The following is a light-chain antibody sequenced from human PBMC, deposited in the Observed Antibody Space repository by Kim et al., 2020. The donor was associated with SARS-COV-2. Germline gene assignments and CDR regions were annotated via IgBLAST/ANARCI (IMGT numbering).Light chain of an antibody. CDR2: GKN. CDR3: NSRDSSGNHLV. Sequence: SYELTQDPAVSVALGQTVRITCQGDSLRSYYASWYQQKPGQAPVLVIYGKNNRLSGIPDRFSGSSSGNTASLTTTGAQAEDEADYYCNSRDSSGNHLVFGGVTQLTVL. V-gene: IGLV3-19*01. J-gene: IGLJ2*01. CDR1: SLRSYY.